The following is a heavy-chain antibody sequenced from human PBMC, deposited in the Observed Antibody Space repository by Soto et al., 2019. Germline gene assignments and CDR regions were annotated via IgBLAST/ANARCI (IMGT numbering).Heavy chain of an antibody. V-gene: IGHV3-30*18. CDR2: ISYDGSNK. CDR1: GCTFSSYG. Sequence: GGSLRLSCAAAGCTFSSYGMHWVRQAPGKGLEWVAVISYDGSNKYYADSVKGRFTISRDNSKNTLYLQMNSLRAEDTAVYYCAKDRTRFLEWLLSRLPFDYWGQGTLVTVSS. D-gene: IGHD3-3*01. CDR3: AKDRTRFLEWLLSRLPFDY. J-gene: IGHJ4*02.